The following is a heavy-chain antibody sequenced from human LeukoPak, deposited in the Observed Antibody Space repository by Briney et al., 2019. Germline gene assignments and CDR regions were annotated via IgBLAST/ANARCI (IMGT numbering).Heavy chain of an antibody. J-gene: IGHJ4*02. V-gene: IGHV1-18*01. CDR2: ISAYNGNT. CDR1: GYTFTSYG. D-gene: IGHD3-22*01. Sequence: ASVKVSCKASGYTFTSYGISWVRQAPGQGLEWMGWISAYNGNTNYAQKLQGRVTMTTDTSTSTAYMELRSLRSDDTAVHYCARGVRTYYYDSSGYETLYFDYWGQGTLVTVSS. CDR3: ARGVRTYYYDSSGYETLYFDY.